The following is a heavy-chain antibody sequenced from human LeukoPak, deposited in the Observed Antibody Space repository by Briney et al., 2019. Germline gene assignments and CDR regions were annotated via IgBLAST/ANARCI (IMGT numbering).Heavy chain of an antibody. V-gene: IGHV4-39*01. CDR1: GGSISSSSYY. D-gene: IGHD3-10*01. Sequence: SETLSLTCTVSGGSISSSSYYWGGIRQPPGKGLEWIGSIYYSGSTYYNPSLKSRVTISVDTSKNQFSLKLSSVTAADTAVYYCAGFGELLEIDYWGQGTLVTVSS. CDR2: IYYSGST. J-gene: IGHJ4*02. CDR3: AGFGELLEIDY.